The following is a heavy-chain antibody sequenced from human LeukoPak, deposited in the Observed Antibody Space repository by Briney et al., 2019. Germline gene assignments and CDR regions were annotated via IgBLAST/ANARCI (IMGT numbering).Heavy chain of an antibody. CDR2: IYYSGNT. CDR1: GVSISSSNSY. CDR3: ARQTGSGLFILP. Sequence: PSETLSLTCTVSGVSISSSNSYWGWIRQPPGKGLEWIGSIYYSGNTYYNASLKSQLSISIDTPKNQFSLRLTSVTAADTAVYYCARQTGSGLFILPGGQGTLVTVSS. J-gene: IGHJ4*02. D-gene: IGHD3/OR15-3a*01. V-gene: IGHV4-39*01.